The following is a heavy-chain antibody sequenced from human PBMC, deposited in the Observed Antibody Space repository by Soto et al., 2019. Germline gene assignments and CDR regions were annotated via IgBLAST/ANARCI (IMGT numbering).Heavy chain of an antibody. Sequence: PGGSLRLSCSASGFTFSHSAMHWVRQAPGKGLEYVAAIGSTGASTYYPGSVKGRFIISRDNSKNTLFLQMNSLRPEDTAVYYCVRGGGAYAGSSLWFDSWGQGTLVTVPS. CDR3: VRGGGAYAGSSLWFDS. CDR1: GFTFSHSA. V-gene: IGHV3-64D*06. J-gene: IGHJ5*01. CDR2: IGSTGAST. D-gene: IGHD3-16*01.